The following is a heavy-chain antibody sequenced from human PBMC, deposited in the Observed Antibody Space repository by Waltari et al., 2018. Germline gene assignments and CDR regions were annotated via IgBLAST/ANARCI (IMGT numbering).Heavy chain of an antibody. CDR1: GFTVSSFY. D-gene: IGHD2-15*01. CDR3: ARETGVAVAGYGLDI. CDR2: IYSGCDT. V-gene: IGHV3-53*01. Sequence: VHVEESGGGLMQPGGSLRLSCAASGFTVSSFYMAWVRQAQGKGLEWVSLIYSGCDTYYADSVNGRFTISRDNSKNMVYLQMNSLRADDTAVYYCARETGVAVAGYGLDIWGQGTTVTVSS. J-gene: IGHJ6*02.